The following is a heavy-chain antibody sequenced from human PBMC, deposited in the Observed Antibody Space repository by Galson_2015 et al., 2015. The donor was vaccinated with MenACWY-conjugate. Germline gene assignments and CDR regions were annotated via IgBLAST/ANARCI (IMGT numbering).Heavy chain of an antibody. CDR1: GFTFSNYA. J-gene: IGHJ4*02. CDR2: INNRGTAT. D-gene: IGHD3-3*01. V-gene: IGHV3-23*05. CDR3: AKPISSYYDFMTGDS. Sequence: SLRLSCAASGFTFSNYAMTWVRQAPGKGLEWVSSINNRGTATYYVDSVKGRFTISRDNFKNTVVLQMNSLRAEDTALYYCAKPISSYYDFMTGDSWGQGTLVTVSS.